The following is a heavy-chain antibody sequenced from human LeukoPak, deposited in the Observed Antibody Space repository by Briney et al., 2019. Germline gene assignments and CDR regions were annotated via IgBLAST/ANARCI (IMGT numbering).Heavy chain of an antibody. V-gene: IGHV4-59*01. CDR3: ARGLMWDSSDP. CDR2: IYYSGST. CDR1: GGSIRSYY. Sequence: SETLSLTCTGSGGSIRSYYWRWIRQPPGKGLEWIGYIYYSGSTNYNPSPKSRVTISVDTSKNQFSLKLSSVTTADTAVYCCARGLMWDSSDPWGQGTMVTVSS. J-gene: IGHJ3*01. D-gene: IGHD3-22*01.